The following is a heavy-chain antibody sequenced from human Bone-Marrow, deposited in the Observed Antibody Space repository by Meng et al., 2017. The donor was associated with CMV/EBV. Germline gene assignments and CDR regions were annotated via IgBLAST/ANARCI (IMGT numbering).Heavy chain of an antibody. CDR3: AKLAYYDFWSGYSYYFDY. CDR1: FTFSSYA. D-gene: IGHD3-3*01. CDR2: ISGSGGST. V-gene: IGHV3-23*01. Sequence: FTFSSYAMSWVSQAPGKGLEWVSAISGSGGSTYYADSVKGRFTISRDNSKNTLYLQMNSLRAEDTAVYYCAKLAYYDFWSGYSYYFDYWGQGTLVTVSS. J-gene: IGHJ4*02.